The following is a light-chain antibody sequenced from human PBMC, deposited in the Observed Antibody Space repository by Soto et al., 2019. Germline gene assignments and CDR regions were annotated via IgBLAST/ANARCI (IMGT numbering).Light chain of an antibody. V-gene: IGLV8-61*01. Sequence: QTVVTQEPSFSVSPGGTVTFTCGLSSGSVSTTYYPSWYQQTPGQAPRTLIFSTNTRSSGVPDRFSGSILGNKAALTITGAQPDDESDYYCVLYMGSGISVFGGGTKLTVL. CDR1: SGSVSTTYY. J-gene: IGLJ3*02. CDR3: VLYMGSGISV. CDR2: STN.